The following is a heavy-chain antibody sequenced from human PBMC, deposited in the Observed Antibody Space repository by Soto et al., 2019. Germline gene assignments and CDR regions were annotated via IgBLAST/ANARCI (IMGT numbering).Heavy chain of an antibody. D-gene: IGHD1-1*01. Sequence: EVQLLISGGGLVSPGGSLRLSCAASGFTFSSYDMSWVRQAPGKGLEWLAGITFRGDNTYYADSVKGRFSLSRDNSRNRLDLQMNNLKVEDTALYYCARLGTMGVFDNWGQGTLLTVSS. J-gene: IGHJ4*02. CDR2: ITFRGDNT. V-gene: IGHV3-23*01. CDR1: GFTFSSYD. CDR3: ARLGTMGVFDN.